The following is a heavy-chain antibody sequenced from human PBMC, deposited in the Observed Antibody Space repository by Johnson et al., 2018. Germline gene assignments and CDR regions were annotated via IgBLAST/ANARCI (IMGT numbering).Heavy chain of an antibody. CDR3: LSVDTSMSFRGAFDF. D-gene: IGHD5-18*01. V-gene: IGHV3-30-3*01. Sequence: VQLVESGGGVVQPGRSLRLSCAASGFTFSNYAMYWVRQTPGTGLEWVTLITFDGRNEYYAGSVKGRFTISRDNSKNTLFLQMKSLRVEDTAVYYCLSVDTSMSFRGAFDFWGQGTLVTVSA. J-gene: IGHJ3*01. CDR1: GFTFSNYA. CDR2: ITFDGRNE.